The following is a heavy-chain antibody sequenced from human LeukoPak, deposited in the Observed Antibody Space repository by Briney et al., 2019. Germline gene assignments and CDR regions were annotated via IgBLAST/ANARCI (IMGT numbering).Heavy chain of an antibody. CDR1: GFTFSSYG. CDR2: ISYDGSNK. D-gene: IGHD2-21*02. V-gene: IGHV3-30*18. CDR3: AKDRGVTGFFDY. Sequence: GRSLRLSCAASGFTFSSYGMHWVRQAPGKGLEWVAVISYDGSNKYYADSVKGRFTISRDNSKNTLYLQMNSLRAEVTAVYYCAKDRGVTGFFDYWGQGTLVTVSS. J-gene: IGHJ4*02.